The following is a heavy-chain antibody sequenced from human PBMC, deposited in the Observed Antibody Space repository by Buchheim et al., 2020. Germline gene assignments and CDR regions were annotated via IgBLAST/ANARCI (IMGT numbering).Heavy chain of an antibody. CDR1: GGSISSGSYY. CDR3: ARISVVAALYFDY. Sequence: QVQLQESGPGLVKPSQTLSLTCTVSGGSISSGSYYWSWIRQPAGKGLEWIGRIYTSGSTNYNPSLKSRVTISVDTSKNQFSLKLSSVTAADTAVYYCARISVVAALYFDYWGQGTL. D-gene: IGHD2-15*01. V-gene: IGHV4-61*02. CDR2: IYTSGST. J-gene: IGHJ4*02.